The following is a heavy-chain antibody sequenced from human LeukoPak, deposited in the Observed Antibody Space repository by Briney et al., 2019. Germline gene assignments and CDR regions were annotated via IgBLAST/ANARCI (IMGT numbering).Heavy chain of an antibody. J-gene: IGHJ4*02. CDR2: ISSSGSTI. V-gene: IGHV3-11*01. CDR1: GFTFSDYY. CDR3: ARATPTYCGGDCYLPY. Sequence: PEGSLRLSCAASGFTFSDYYMSWIRQAPGKGLEWVSYISSSGSTIYYADSVKGRFTISRDNAKNSLYLQMNSLRAEGTAVYYCARATPTYCGGDCYLPYWGQGTLVTVSS. D-gene: IGHD2-21*02.